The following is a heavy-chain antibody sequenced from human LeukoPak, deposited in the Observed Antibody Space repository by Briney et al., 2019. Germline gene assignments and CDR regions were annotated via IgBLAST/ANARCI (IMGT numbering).Heavy chain of an antibody. J-gene: IGHJ4*02. V-gene: IGHV3-30-3*01. CDR1: GFTFSSYA. CDR3: ARAQGTYYDFWSGDY. Sequence: GGSLRLSCAASGFTFSSYAMHWVRQAPGKGLEWVAVISYDGSNNYYADSVKGRFTISRDNSKNTLYLQMNSLRAEDTAVYYCARAQGTYYDFWSGDYWGQGTLVTVSS. CDR2: ISYDGSNN. D-gene: IGHD3-3*01.